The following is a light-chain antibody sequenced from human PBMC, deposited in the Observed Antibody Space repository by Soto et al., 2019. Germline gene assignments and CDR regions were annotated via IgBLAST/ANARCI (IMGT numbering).Light chain of an antibody. CDR3: NSYTTSSPYV. V-gene: IGLV2-14*01. J-gene: IGLJ1*01. CDR1: SSDVGNYNY. Sequence: QSVLTQPASVSGSPGQSITISCTGTSSDVGNYNYVSWYQQHPGKAPKLMIYEVSYRPSGVSNRFSGSKSGNTASLTISGLQAEDEADYYCNSYTTSSPYVFGTGTKVTVL. CDR2: EVS.